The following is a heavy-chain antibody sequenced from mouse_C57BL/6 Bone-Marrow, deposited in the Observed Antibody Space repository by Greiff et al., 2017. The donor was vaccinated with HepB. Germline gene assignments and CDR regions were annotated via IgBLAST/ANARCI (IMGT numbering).Heavy chain of an antibody. CDR1: GFTFTDYY. J-gene: IGHJ1*03. Sequence: EVKLVESGGGLVQPGGSLSLSCAASGFTFTDYYMSWVRQPPGKALEWLGFIRNKANGYTTEYSASVKGRFTISRDNSQSILYLQMNALRAEDSATYYCARYSNYGYFDVWGTGTTVTVSS. CDR2: IRNKANGYTT. CDR3: ARYSNYGYFDV. V-gene: IGHV7-3*01.